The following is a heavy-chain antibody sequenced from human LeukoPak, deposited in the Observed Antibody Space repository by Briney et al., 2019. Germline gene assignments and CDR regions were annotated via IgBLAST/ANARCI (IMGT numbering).Heavy chain of an antibody. CDR2: IIPIFGTA. V-gene: IGHV1-69*05. CDR3: ARLGLSIAARPDMDY. CDR1: GGTFSSYA. J-gene: IGHJ4*02. D-gene: IGHD6-6*01. Sequence: SVKVSCKASGGTFSSYAISWVRQAPGQGLEWMGGIIPIFGTANYAQKFQGRVTITTDESTSTAYMELSSLRSEDTAVYYCARLGLSIAARPDMDYWGQGTLVTVSS.